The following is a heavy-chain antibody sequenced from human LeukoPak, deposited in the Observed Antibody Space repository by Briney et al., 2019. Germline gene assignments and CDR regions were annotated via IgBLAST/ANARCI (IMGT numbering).Heavy chain of an antibody. CDR1: GYTFTSYY. CDR2: INPSGGST. Sequence: ASVKVSCKASGYTFTSYYMHWVRQRPGQGLEWMGIINPSGGSTSYAQKFQGRVTMTRDTSTNTVYMELSSLRSEDTAVFYCVRGASSIAALNPFWYFDLWGRGTLVTVSS. J-gene: IGHJ2*01. D-gene: IGHD6-6*01. CDR3: VRGASSIAALNPFWYFDL. V-gene: IGHV1-46*01.